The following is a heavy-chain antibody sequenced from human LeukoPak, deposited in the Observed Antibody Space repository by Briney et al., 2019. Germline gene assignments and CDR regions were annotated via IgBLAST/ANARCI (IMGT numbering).Heavy chain of an antibody. D-gene: IGHD1-26*01. CDR1: GFTFSNYW. CDR2: IKVDGSEK. V-gene: IGHV3-7*01. Sequence: GGSLILSCVGSGFTFSNYWMTWVRQAPGMGLGWVANIKVDGSEKNYVDSVKGRFTISRDNAKNSLFLQMNSLRAEDTAFYYCARDQRILGASTIDYWGQGTLVTVSS. CDR3: ARDQRILGASTIDY. J-gene: IGHJ4*02.